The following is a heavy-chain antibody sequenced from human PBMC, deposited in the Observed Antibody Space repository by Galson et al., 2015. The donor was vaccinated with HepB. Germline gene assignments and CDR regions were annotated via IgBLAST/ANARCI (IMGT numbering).Heavy chain of an antibody. D-gene: IGHD3-10*01. CDR3: ARVERGEWYSFYYYGMDV. V-gene: IGHV3-7*05. CDR1: EFTLSMYW. J-gene: IGHJ6*02. CDR2: IKEDGSEK. Sequence: SLRLSCAASEFTLSMYWMNWVRQAPGKGLEWVANIKEDGSEKNYVDSVKGRFTIARDNAKNSLYLQMNSLRAEDTAVYYCARVERGEWYSFYYYGMDVWGRGTTVTVSS.